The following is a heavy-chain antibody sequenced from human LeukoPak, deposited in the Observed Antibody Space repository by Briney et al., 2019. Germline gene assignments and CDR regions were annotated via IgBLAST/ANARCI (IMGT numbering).Heavy chain of an antibody. J-gene: IGHJ4*02. CDR3: ARAVGYSSSWYSTRYYFDY. Sequence: GVSLRLSCAASGFTFSSYWMTWVRQAPGKGLEWVANIKQDGSEKYYVDSVKGRFTISRDNAKNSLYLQMNSLRAEDTAVYYCARAVGYSSSWYSTRYYFDYWGQGTLVTVSS. D-gene: IGHD6-13*01. CDR1: GFTFSSYW. CDR2: IKQDGSEK. V-gene: IGHV3-7*01.